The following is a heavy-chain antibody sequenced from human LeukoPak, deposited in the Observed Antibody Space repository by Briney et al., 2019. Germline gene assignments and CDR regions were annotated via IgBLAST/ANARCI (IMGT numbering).Heavy chain of an antibody. CDR3: ARAKGIP. CDR2: ISGSSSNI. Sequence: GGSVRLSCAASGFTFSSYEMNWVRQAPGKGLEWISYISGSSSNIYYADSVKGRFTISRDNAKNSLYLQMNSLRDEDTGVYYCARAKGIPWGQGTLVSVSS. J-gene: IGHJ5*02. V-gene: IGHV3-48*03. D-gene: IGHD3-10*01. CDR1: GFTFSSYE.